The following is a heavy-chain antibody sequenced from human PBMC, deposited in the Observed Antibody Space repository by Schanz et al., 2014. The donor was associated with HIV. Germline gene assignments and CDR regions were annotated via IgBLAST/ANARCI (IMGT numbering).Heavy chain of an antibody. D-gene: IGHD2-15*01. CDR3: ARVTVVEALYYFDY. J-gene: IGHJ4*02. CDR1: GGSISSGDYS. V-gene: IGHV4-30-2*01. Sequence: QVQLQESGPGLVKPSQTLSLTCAVSGGSISSGDYSWSWIRQPPGKGLEWIGYISHSGITYYSPSLKSRVIISIGRSSNQFSLKLSSGTAADTAVYYCARVTVVEALYYFDYWGQGTLVTVSS. CDR2: ISHSGIT.